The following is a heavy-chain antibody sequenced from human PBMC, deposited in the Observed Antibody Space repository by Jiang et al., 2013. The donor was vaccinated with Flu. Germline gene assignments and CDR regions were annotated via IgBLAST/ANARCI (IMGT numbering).Heavy chain of an antibody. V-gene: IGHV2-70*12. CDR3: AHKGSYYYYGMDV. J-gene: IGHJ6*02. CDR1: GFSLSNSGMC. Sequence: KPTQTLTLTCTLSGFSLSNSGMCVIWIRQPPGKALEWLARIDWDDDEYYSTSLKTRLTISKDTSKNQVVLTMTNMDPVDTATYYCAHKGSYYYYGMDVWGQGTTVTVSS. CDR2: IDWDDDE.